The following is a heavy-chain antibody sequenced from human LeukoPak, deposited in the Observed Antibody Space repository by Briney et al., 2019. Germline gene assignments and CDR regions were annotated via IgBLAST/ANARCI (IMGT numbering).Heavy chain of an antibody. D-gene: IGHD6-19*01. V-gene: IGHV3-23*01. CDR1: GFTFRSYG. CDR3: ARILDSAWGELGY. J-gene: IGHJ4*02. CDR2: ISGSGGST. Sequence: GGSLRLSCAASGFTFRSYGMSWVRQAPGKGLEWVSAISGSGGSTYYADSVKGRFTISRDNSKNTLYLQMNSLRAEDTAVYYCARILDSAWGELGYWGQGTLVTVSS.